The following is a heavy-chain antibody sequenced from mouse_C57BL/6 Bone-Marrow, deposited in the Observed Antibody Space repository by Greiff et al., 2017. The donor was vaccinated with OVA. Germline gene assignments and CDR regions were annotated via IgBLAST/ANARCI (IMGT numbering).Heavy chain of an antibody. J-gene: IGHJ2*01. CDR2: IYPGSGNT. V-gene: IGHV1-84*01. CDR3: ARGDWDYFDY. Sequence: LMESGPELVKPGASVKISCKASGYTFTDYYINWVKQRPGQGLEWIGWIYPGSGNTKYNEKFNGKATLTVDTSSSTAYMQLSSLTSEDSAVYFCARGDWDYFDYWGQGTTLTVSS. D-gene: IGHD4-1*01. CDR1: GYTFTDYY.